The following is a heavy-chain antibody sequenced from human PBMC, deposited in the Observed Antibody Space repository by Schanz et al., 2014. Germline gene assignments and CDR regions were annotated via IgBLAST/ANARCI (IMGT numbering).Heavy chain of an antibody. V-gene: IGHV3-23*04. D-gene: IGHD4-17*01. CDR2: INTADTT. CDR1: GFTLSSYA. J-gene: IGHJ4*02. CDR3: AKDCPSDYGDHCFDF. Sequence: DVQLAESGGGLVQPGGSLRLSCAASGFTLSSYALSWVRQSPGKGLEWVSAINTADTTYYADSVKGRFTVSRDNSKNTVYLHMNSLRDEDTAVYYCAKDCPSDYGDHCFDFWGQGTLVTVSS.